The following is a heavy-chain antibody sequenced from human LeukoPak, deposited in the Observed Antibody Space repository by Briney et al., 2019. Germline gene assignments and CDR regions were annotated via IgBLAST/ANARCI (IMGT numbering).Heavy chain of an antibody. D-gene: IGHD2-2*01. V-gene: IGHV3-23*01. CDR1: GFTFSDYS. CDR3: AKVYDSIVVVPAAIA. J-gene: IGHJ5*02. Sequence: GRSLRLSCAASGFTFSDYSMNWVRQAPGKGLEWVSAISGSGGSTYYADSVKGRFTISRDNSKNTLYLQMNSLRAEDTAVYYCAKVYDSIVVVPAAIAWGQGTLVTVSS. CDR2: ISGSGGST.